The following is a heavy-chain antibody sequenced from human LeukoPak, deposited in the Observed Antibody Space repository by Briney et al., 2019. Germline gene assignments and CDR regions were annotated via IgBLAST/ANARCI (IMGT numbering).Heavy chain of an antibody. CDR2: IHYRGYP. CDR3: ARGERPGPDY. CDR1: GGSVSGYY. J-gene: IGHJ4*02. Sequence: SETLSLTCIVPGGSVSGYYWSWIRRPPGEGLEWIGYIHYRGYPTYNPPLKSRVTISVDTSSNQFSLNLNSVTAAHTAVYYCARGERPGPDYWGQGTLVTVSS. D-gene: IGHD2-8*02. V-gene: IGHV4-59*02.